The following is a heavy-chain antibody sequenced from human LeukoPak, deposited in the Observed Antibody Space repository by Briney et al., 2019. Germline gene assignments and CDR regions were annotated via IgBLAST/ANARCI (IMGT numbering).Heavy chain of an antibody. CDR1: GYSISSGYY. CDR2: INHSGST. CDR3: ARISPYCSGGSCYSTGRFDY. J-gene: IGHJ4*02. D-gene: IGHD2-15*01. V-gene: IGHV4-38-2*02. Sequence: SETLSLTCTVSGYSISSGYYWGWIRQPPGKGLEWIGEINHSGSTNYNPSLKSRVTISVDTSKNQFSLKLSSVTAADTAVYYCARISPYCSGGSCYSTGRFDYWGQGTLVTVSS.